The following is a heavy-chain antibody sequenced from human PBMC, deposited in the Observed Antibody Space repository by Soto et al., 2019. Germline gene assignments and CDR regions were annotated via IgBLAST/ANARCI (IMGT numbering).Heavy chain of an antibody. CDR3: ARDLRRSGSYYVTSY. D-gene: IGHD1-26*01. CDR2: ISAYNGNT. V-gene: IGHV1-18*04. CDR1: GYTFTSYG. Sequence: ASVKVSCKASGYTFTSYGISWVRQAPGQGLEWRGWISAYNGNTNYAQKLQGRVTMTTDTSTSTAYMELRSLRSDDTAVYYCARDLRRSGSYYVTSYWGQGTMVTVSS. J-gene: IGHJ4*02.